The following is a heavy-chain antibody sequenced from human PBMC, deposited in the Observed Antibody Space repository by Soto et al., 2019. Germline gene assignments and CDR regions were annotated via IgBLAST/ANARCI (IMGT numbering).Heavy chain of an antibody. V-gene: IGHV3-23*01. J-gene: IGHJ4*02. D-gene: IGHD2-21*02. CDR3: AKGSSADCYSDSDY. Sequence: EVQLLESGGGLVQPGGSLRLSCAASGFTFSSYAMTWVRQAPGKGLEWVSGISGSGVSTYYAAYVKGRFTISRDNSKNTLYIQMNSLSAEDTAIYYCAKGSSADCYSDSDYWGQGTLVTVSS. CDR2: ISGSGVST. CDR1: GFTFSSYA.